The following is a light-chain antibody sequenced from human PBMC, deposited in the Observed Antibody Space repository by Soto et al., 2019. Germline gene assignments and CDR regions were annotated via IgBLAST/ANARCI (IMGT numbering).Light chain of an antibody. V-gene: IGLV2-14*01. CDR2: EVS. CDR1: SSDVGGYNY. J-gene: IGLJ1*01. Sequence: QSALTQPASVSGSPGQSITISCTGTSSDVGGYNYVSWYQQHPGKAPKLMIYEVSNRPSGGSNRFCGPKSGNTASLTISGLQADDEDDYYCSSYTSSSPHVFGTGTELTVL. CDR3: SSYTSSSPHV.